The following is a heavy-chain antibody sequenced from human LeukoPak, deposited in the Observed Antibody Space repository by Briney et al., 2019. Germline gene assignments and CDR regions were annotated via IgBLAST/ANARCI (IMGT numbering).Heavy chain of an antibody. CDR1: GFIFSNDA. CDR2: IWFDGSNK. J-gene: IGHJ4*02. V-gene: IGHV3-33*01. CDR3: VRDPSGSGFAFDS. D-gene: IGHD1-1*01. Sequence: GRSLRLSCAASGFIFSNDAMHWVRQAPGKGLEWVAFIWFDGSNKHYADSVKGRFPISRDNSEDTLYLQMNSLRAEDTAVYYCVRDPSGSGFAFDSWGQGALVTVSS.